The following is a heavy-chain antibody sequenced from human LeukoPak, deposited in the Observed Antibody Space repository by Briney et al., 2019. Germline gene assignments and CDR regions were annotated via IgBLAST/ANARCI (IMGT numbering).Heavy chain of an antibody. Sequence: SETLSLTCTVSGGSISSYYWSWIRQPPGKGLEWIGYIYYSGSTNYNPSLKSRVTLSVDTSKNQFSLKLSSVTAADTAVYYCARGAMTTTSTFDYWGQGTLVAVSS. CDR2: IYYSGST. J-gene: IGHJ4*02. CDR3: ARGAMTTTSTFDY. D-gene: IGHD5-24*01. V-gene: IGHV4-59*13. CDR1: GGSISSYY.